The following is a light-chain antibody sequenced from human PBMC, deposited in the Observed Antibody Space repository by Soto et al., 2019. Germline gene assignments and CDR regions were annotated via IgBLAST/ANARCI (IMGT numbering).Light chain of an antibody. CDR2: GAS. CDR3: QQYANWTQT. J-gene: IGKJ1*01. V-gene: IGKV3-15*01. Sequence: EIVMTQSPATLYVSPGESATLSCRASQMGRSDVDGYQHKPGQAPRLIRDGASTRATCSPAIFSGSGSGTEFTLTSSSLHSVAFAVYSCQQYANWTQTFGPGTKVEIK. CDR1: QMGRSD.